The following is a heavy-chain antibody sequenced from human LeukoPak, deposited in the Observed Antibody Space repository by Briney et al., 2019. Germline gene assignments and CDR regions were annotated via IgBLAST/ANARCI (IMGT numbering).Heavy chain of an antibody. J-gene: IGHJ4*02. D-gene: IGHD2-2*02. CDR2: IYHSGST. V-gene: IGHV4-38-2*01. CDR1: GYSISSGYY. CDR3: ARICSSTSCYTSTTDY. Sequence: SETLSLTCAVSGYSISSGYYWGWIRQPPGKGLEWIGSIYHSGSTYYNPSLKSRVTISVDTSKNQFSLKLSSVTAADTAVYYCARICSSTSCYTSTTDYWGQGTLDTVSS.